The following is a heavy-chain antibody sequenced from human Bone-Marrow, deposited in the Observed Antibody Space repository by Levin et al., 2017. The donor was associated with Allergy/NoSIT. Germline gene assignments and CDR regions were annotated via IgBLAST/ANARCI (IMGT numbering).Heavy chain of an antibody. D-gene: IGHD2-2*03. CDR2: ISYDGSNK. J-gene: IGHJ4*02. Sequence: GGSLRLSCAASGFTFSSYAMHWVRQAPGKGLEWVAVISYDGSNKYYADSVKGRFTISRDNSKNTLYLQMNSLRAEDTAVYYCAREPGYCSSTSCSDYWGQGTLVTVSS. CDR1: GFTFSSYA. CDR3: AREPGYCSSTSCSDY. V-gene: IGHV3-30-3*01.